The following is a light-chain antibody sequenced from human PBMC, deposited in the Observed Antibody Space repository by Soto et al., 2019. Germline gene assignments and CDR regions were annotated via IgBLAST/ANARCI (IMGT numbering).Light chain of an antibody. Sequence: EIVLTQSPGTLSLSPGERATLSCRASQSVAKNYLAWYQQEAGQAPRLLIYDASSRATGIPDRFSGSGSGTDFTLTISRLEPEDFAFYYCHQYASSSQTFGQGTKVEIK. J-gene: IGKJ1*01. CDR3: HQYASSSQT. CDR2: DAS. CDR1: QSVAKNY. V-gene: IGKV3-20*01.